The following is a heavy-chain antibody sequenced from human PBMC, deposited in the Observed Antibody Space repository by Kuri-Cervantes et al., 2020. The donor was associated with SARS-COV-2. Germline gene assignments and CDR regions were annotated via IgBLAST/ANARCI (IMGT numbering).Heavy chain of an antibody. CDR2: INPNSGGT. V-gene: IGHV1-2*02. CDR1: GYTFTGYY. J-gene: IGHJ6*03. CDR3: AGSPAVVHTYYYYYYMDV. D-gene: IGHD4-23*01. Sequence: ASVKVSCKASGYTFTGYYMHWVRQAPGQGLEWMGWINPNSGGTNYAQKFQGRVTMTTITSSTTAYMELRSLRSDDTAVYYCAGSPAVVHTYYYYYYMDVWGKGTTVTVSS.